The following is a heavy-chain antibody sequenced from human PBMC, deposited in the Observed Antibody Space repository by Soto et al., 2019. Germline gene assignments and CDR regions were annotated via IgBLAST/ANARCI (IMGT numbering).Heavy chain of an antibody. V-gene: IGHV1-18*01. CDR1: GYTFTSYG. CDR3: ARADVLEYTSRFCLDF. CDR2: SSDYNGNT. Sequence: QVQLVQSGAEVKKPGASVKVSCKASGYTFTSYGITWVRQAPGRGLEWLGWSSDYNGNTDYAQKVQDRVTMTTDRSTSTAYMELRSLRSDDTAVYYCARADVLEYTSRFCLDFWGQGTLVTVSS. D-gene: IGHD6-13*01. J-gene: IGHJ4*02.